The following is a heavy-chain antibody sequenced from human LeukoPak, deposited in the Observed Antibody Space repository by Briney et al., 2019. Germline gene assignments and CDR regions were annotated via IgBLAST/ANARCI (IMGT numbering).Heavy chain of an antibody. D-gene: IGHD5-12*01. CDR3: TRWIEVLSSFDP. J-gene: IGHJ5*02. CDR1: GFTVSSYY. Sequence: PGGSLRLSCAASGFTVSSYYMNWVRQAPGKELEWVSVIYTGGGRYYADSVRGRFTISRDSSNTRLYLQMNSLRLDDSAVYYCTRWIEVLSSFDPWGQGTLVTVSS. V-gene: IGHV3-53*05. CDR2: IYTGGGR.